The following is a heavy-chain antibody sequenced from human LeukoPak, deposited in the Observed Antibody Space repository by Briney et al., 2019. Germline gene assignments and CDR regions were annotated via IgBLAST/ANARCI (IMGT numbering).Heavy chain of an antibody. Sequence: GASVKVSCKASGYTFTGYYMHWVRQAPGQGLEWMGWINPNSGGTNYAQKFQGRVTITRDTSISTAYMELSRLSSDDTGVYYCARDAVRGEVYDYWGQGTLVTGSS. V-gene: IGHV1-2*02. CDR2: INPNSGGT. J-gene: IGHJ4*02. CDR1: GYTFTGYY. D-gene: IGHD3-10*01. CDR3: ARDAVRGEVYDY.